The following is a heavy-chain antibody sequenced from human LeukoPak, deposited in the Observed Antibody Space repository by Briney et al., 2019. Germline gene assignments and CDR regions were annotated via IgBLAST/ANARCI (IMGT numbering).Heavy chain of an antibody. V-gene: IGHV3-64*01. Sequence: GGSLRLSCAASGFTFSSYAMHWVRQAPGKGLEYVSAISSNGGSTYYANSVKGRFTISRDNSKNTLYLQMGSLRAEDMAVYYCARVGGGVDQNDYWGQGTLVTVSS. CDR2: ISSNGGST. D-gene: IGHD2-15*01. CDR1: GFTFSSYA. CDR3: ARVGGGVDQNDY. J-gene: IGHJ4*02.